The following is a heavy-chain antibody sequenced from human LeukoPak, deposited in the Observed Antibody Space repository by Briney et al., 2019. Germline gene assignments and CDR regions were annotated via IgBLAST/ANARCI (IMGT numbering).Heavy chain of an antibody. CDR3: ARALRRIGYCSGGSCPDKYYFDY. CDR1: GGTFSSYA. CDR2: MNPNSGNT. D-gene: IGHD2-15*01. J-gene: IGHJ4*02. V-gene: IGHV1-8*02. Sequence: GASVKVSCKASGGTFSSYAISWVRQATGQGLEWMGWMNPNSGNTGYAQKFQGRVTMTRNTSISTAYMELSSLRSEDTAVYYCARALRRIGYCSGGSCPDKYYFDYWGQGTLVTVSS.